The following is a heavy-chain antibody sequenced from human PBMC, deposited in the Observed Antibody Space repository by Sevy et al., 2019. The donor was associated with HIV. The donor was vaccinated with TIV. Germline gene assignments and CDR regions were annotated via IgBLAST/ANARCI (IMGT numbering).Heavy chain of an antibody. Sequence: GGSLRLSCAASGFNFSGYWMHWVRQAPGKGLGCVSLINSDGSSTNYADSVKGRFTISRDNAKNTLYLQMNSLRAEDTSLYYCARSGGYNKYDYWGQGTLVTVSS. J-gene: IGHJ4*02. CDR1: GFNFSGYW. D-gene: IGHD2-15*01. V-gene: IGHV3-74*01. CDR2: INSDGSST. CDR3: ARSGGYNKYDY.